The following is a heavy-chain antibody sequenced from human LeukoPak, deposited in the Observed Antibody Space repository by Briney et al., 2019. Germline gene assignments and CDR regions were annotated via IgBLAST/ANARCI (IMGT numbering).Heavy chain of an antibody. Sequence: ASVKVSCKASGYTFTSYGISWVRQAPGQGLEWMGWISAYNGNTNYAQKLQGRVTMTTDTSTSRAYMELRSLRADDTAVYYCARCNNYDSSGYLGDYYYYYYMDVWGKGTTVTVSS. V-gene: IGHV1-18*01. D-gene: IGHD3-22*01. CDR3: ARCNNYDSSGYLGDYYYYYYMDV. CDR2: ISAYNGNT. CDR1: GYTFTSYG. J-gene: IGHJ6*03.